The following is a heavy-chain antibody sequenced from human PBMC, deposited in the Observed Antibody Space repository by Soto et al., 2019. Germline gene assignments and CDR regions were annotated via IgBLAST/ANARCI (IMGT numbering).Heavy chain of an antibody. CDR2: ISYDGSNK. D-gene: IGHD6-13*01. Sequence: GGSLRLSCAASGFTFSSYGMHWVRQAPGKGLEWVAVISYDGSNKYYADSVKGRFTISRDNSKNTLYLQMNSLRAEDTAVYYCAKEVGAWIIAADGGGGADYWGQGTLVTVSS. CDR1: GFTFSSYG. CDR3: AKEVGAWIIAADGGGGADY. V-gene: IGHV3-30*18. J-gene: IGHJ4*02.